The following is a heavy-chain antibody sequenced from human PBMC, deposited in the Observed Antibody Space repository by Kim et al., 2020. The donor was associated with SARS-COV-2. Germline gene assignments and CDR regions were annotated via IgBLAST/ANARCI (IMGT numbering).Heavy chain of an antibody. V-gene: IGHV5-51*01. Sequence: YSPSFHGQVTISADKSISTAYLQWSSLKASDTAMYYCARLRGATTHAFDIWGQGTMVTVSS. CDR3: ARLRGATTHAFDI. J-gene: IGHJ3*02. D-gene: IGHD1-26*01.